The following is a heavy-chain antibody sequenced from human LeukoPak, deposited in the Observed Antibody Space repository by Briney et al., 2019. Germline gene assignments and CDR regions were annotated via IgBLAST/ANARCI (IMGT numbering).Heavy chain of an antibody. CDR2: IHRDGIGT. J-gene: IGHJ4*02. CDR1: VLTFNSYW. V-gene: IGHV3-74*01. CDR3: ARDQGSFDY. Sequence: GGSLRLSCAPSVLTFNSYWMHWIRQAPGKGLVWVSRIHRDGIGTSYADSVRGRFTISRDNAKNTLYLKMDNMRAEETAVYYCARDQGSFDYWGQGTLVTVSS.